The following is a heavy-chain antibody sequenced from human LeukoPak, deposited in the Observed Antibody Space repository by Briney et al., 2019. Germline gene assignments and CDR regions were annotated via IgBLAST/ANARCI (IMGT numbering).Heavy chain of an antibody. V-gene: IGHV3-7*01. CDR3: ARDGSGSYYIDWFDP. Sequence: PGGSLRLSCAASGFTFSSYWMSWVRQAAGKGLEWVANIKQDGSEKYYVDSVKGRFTISRDNAKNSLYLQMNSLRAEDTAVYYCARDGSGSYYIDWFDPWGQGTLVTVSS. CDR2: IKQDGSEK. J-gene: IGHJ5*02. CDR1: GFTFSSYW. D-gene: IGHD3-10*01.